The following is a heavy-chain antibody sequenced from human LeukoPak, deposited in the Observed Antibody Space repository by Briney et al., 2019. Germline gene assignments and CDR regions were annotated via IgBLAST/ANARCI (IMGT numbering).Heavy chain of an antibody. CDR2: ISSSSSYI. D-gene: IGHD3-22*01. CDR1: GCTFSSYS. CDR3: ARVPYYDSSGCLDY. J-gene: IGHJ4*02. Sequence: PGGSLRLSCAASGCTFSSYSKNWVRQAPGKGLEWVSSISSSSSYIYYADSVKGRFTISRDNSKNTLYLQMNSLRAEDTAVYYCARVPYYDSSGCLDYWGQGTLVTVSS. V-gene: IGHV3-21*01.